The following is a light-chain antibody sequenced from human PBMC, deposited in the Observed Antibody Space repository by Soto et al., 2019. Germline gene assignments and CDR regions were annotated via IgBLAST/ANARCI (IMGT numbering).Light chain of an antibody. V-gene: IGKV3-11*01. Sequence: EIVMTQSPATLSVSPGERATLSCRASQSVNSALAWYQQKLGQAPRLLIYAASDRATGIPGRFSGSGSGTDFTLIISSLEPEDFAFYYCQQGNTWPWTFGQGTKVDIK. CDR2: AAS. J-gene: IGKJ1*01. CDR3: QQGNTWPWT. CDR1: QSVNSA.